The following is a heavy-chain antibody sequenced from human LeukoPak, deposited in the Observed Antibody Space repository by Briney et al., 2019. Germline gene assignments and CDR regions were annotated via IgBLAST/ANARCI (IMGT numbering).Heavy chain of an antibody. V-gene: IGHV3-30*18. CDR2: ISYDGSNK. Sequence: QSGRSLRLSCEVSGFTFRSYGMHWVRQAPGKGLEWVAVISYDGSNKYYADSVKGRFTISRDNSKNTLFLQMNSLRAEDTALYYCVKSTGWYRSSWYLTDWGQGTLVTVSS. D-gene: IGHD6-13*01. CDR3: VKSTGWYRSSWYLTD. CDR1: GFTFRSYG. J-gene: IGHJ4*02.